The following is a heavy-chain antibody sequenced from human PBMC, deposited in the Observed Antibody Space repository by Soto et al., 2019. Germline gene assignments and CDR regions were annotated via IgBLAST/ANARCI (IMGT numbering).Heavy chain of an antibody. CDR2: IYYSGST. V-gene: IGHV4-59*01. D-gene: IGHD3-10*01. J-gene: IGHJ4*02. Sequence: SETLSLTCTASGGSISSYYWSWIRQPPGKGLEWIGYIYYSGSTNYNPSLKSRVTISVDTSKNQFSLKLSSVTAADTAVYYCARRSMVRGVLFDYWGQGTLVTVSS. CDR3: ARRSMVRGVLFDY. CDR1: GGSISSYY.